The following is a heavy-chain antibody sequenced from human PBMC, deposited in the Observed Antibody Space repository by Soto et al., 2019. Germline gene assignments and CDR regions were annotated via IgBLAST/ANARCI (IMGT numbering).Heavy chain of an antibody. V-gene: IGHV3-23*01. J-gene: IGHJ4*02. CDR1: GFPFSSYA. Sequence: XESLRLSCAASGFPFSSYAMSWVRQAPGKGLEWVSTISGSGGTTYYADSVKGRLTITRDNSKNTLYLQVNSLRTVHTAIYYCAKTGTTWYTFCGQGTLVTVSS. CDR3: AKTGTTWYTF. CDR2: ISGSGGTT. D-gene: IGHD6-13*01.